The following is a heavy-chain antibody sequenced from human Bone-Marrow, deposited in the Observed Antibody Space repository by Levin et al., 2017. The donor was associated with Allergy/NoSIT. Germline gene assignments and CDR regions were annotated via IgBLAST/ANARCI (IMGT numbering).Heavy chain of an antibody. CDR3: ARVRGISWFDP. Sequence: SETLSLTCTISGGSISSYYWSWIRQPPGKGLEYIAYMYFSGTTNYNPSLKSRASISVDTSKNQFSLNLSSVTAADTGIYYCARVRGISWFDPWGQGTLVTVSS. CDR2: MYFSGTT. CDR1: GGSISSYY. D-gene: IGHD3-16*01. V-gene: IGHV4-59*01. J-gene: IGHJ5*02.